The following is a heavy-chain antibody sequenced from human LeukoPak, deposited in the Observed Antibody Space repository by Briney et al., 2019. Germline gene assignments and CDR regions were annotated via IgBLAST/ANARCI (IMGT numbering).Heavy chain of an antibody. CDR2: IHHSGST. V-gene: IGHV4-4*02. CDR1: GDSISNNNW. D-gene: IGHD3-22*01. J-gene: IGHJ4*02. CDR3: ARVRGSGSPFDY. Sequence: SGTLSLTCAVSGDSISNNNWWSWVRQTPGEGLEWIGEIHHSGSTYYNPSLKSRVTMSVDTSKNQFSLKLSSVTAADTAVYYCARVRGSGSPFDYWGQGTLVTVSS.